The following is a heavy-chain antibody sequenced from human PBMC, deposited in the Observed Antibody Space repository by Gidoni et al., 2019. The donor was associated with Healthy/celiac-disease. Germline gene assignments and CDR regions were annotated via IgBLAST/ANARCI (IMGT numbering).Heavy chain of an antibody. Sequence: QVQLVESGGGVVQPGRSLRLSCAASGFTFSSYAMHWVRQAPGKGLEWVAVISYDGSNRYYADSVKGRFTISRDNSKNTLYLQVNSLRAEDTAVYYCVREQLSLFDYWGQGTLVTVSS. CDR1: GFTFSSYA. J-gene: IGHJ4*02. CDR3: VREQLSLFDY. CDR2: ISYDGSNR. D-gene: IGHD3-16*02. V-gene: IGHV3-30-3*01.